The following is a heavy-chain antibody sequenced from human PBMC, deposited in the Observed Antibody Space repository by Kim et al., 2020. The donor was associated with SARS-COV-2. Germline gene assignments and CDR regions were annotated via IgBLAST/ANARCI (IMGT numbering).Heavy chain of an antibody. Sequence: GGSLRLSCAASGFTFSSYGMHWVRQAPGKGLEWVAVIWYDGSNKYYADSVKGRFTISRDNSKNTLYLQMNSLRAEDTAVYYCAKDVAKSGVVVVPAAYFDYWGQGTLVTVSS. V-gene: IGHV3-33*06. J-gene: IGHJ4*02. CDR1: GFTFSSYG. CDR2: IWYDGSNK. CDR3: AKDVAKSGVVVVPAAYFDY. D-gene: IGHD2-2*01.